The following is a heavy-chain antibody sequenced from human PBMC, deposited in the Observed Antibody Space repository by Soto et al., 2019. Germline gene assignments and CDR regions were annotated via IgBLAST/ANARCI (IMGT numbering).Heavy chain of an antibody. CDR1: GYTFTSYG. CDR2: ISAYNGNT. CDR3: ARERCSGGSCDPEYFQH. Sequence: QVQLVQSGAEVKKPGASVKVSCKASGYTFTSYGISWVRQAPGQGLEWMGWISAYNGNTNYAQKLQGRVTMTTDTSTSTAYMELRSLRSDDTAVYYCARERCSGGSCDPEYFQHWGQGTLVTVSS. J-gene: IGHJ1*01. D-gene: IGHD2-15*01. V-gene: IGHV1-18*01.